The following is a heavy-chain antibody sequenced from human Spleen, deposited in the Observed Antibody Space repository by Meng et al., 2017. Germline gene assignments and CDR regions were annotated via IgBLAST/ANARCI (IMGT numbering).Heavy chain of an antibody. CDR2: ISWDGNI. J-gene: IGHJ4*02. CDR3: AKAAYSSGWNYFDH. V-gene: IGHV3-43D*03. CDR1: GFTFDDYA. D-gene: IGHD6-19*01. Sequence: EVQLVESGGGLVQPGGSLSLSCAASGFTFDDYAMHWVRQAPGKGLEWVSLISWDGNIYYADSVEGRFTISRDDSKNSLYLQMNSLRAEDTALYYCAKAAYSSGWNYFDHWGQGTLVTVSS.